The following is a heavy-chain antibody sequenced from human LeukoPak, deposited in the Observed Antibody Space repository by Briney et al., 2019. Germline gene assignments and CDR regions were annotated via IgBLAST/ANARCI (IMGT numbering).Heavy chain of an antibody. CDR3: ARPTVTYDLYGMDV. V-gene: IGHV1-46*01. Sequence: ASVKVSCKASGYTFTSYSIHWVRQPPGQGLVWMGVINPSVGYPSYAQKFQGRVTMTRDTSTSTVYMDLSSLRSEDTAVYYCARPTVTYDLYGMDVWGHGTTVTVSS. D-gene: IGHD4-17*01. CDR1: GYTFTSYS. CDR2: INPSVGYP. J-gene: IGHJ6*02.